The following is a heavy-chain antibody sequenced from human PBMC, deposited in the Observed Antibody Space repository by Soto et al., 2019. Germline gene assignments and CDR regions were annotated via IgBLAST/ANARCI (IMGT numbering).Heavy chain of an antibody. CDR1: GDSVSSGSYY. V-gene: IGHV4-61*01. J-gene: IGHJ4*02. Sequence: SETLSLTCTVSGDSVSSGSYYWSWIRQPPGKGLEWIGYIYNSGSTKYNPSLKTRVTISVDTSKNQLSLKLSSATAADTAVYYCARVSYYYDSSSYYFFDYWGQGTPVTVSS. CDR2: IYNSGST. CDR3: ARVSYYYDSSSYYFFDY. D-gene: IGHD3-22*01.